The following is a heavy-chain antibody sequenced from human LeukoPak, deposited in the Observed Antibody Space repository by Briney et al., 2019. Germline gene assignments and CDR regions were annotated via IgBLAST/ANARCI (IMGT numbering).Heavy chain of an antibody. V-gene: IGHV1-46*01. CDR3: ARVGYDSSGYYYNY. Sequence: ASVKVSCKASGYTFTDHYMHWVRQAPGQGLEWMGLINPTGDKTWYAQKFQGRVTLTRDMSTTTDYMELRSLRSDDTAVYYCARVGYDSSGYYYNYWGQGTLVTVSS. J-gene: IGHJ4*02. CDR2: INPTGDKT. D-gene: IGHD3-22*01. CDR1: GYTFTDHY.